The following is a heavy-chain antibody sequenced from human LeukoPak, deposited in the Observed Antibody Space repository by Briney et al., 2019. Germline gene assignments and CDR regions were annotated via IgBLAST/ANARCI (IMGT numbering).Heavy chain of an antibody. CDR3: ARRATQLSGFDY. V-gene: IGHV4-39*01. J-gene: IGHJ4*02. CDR2: IYYSGSA. D-gene: IGHD1-26*01. Sequence: PSETLSLTCTVSGGSISSTISSSTYYWGWIRQPPGKGLEWIGSIYYSGSAYYNPSLKSRVTIFVDTSKNQFSLKLSSVTAADTAVYYCARRATQLSGFDYWGQGTPVTASS. CDR1: GGSISSTISSSTYY.